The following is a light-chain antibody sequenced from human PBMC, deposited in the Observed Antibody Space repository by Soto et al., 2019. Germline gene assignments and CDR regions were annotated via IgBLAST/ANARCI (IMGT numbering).Light chain of an antibody. CDR1: QSVSSY. CDR2: DAS. J-gene: IGKJ1*01. Sequence: IVLTQSPATLSLSPWARATNYCRASQSVSSYLAWYQQKPGQAPRLLIYDASNRATGIPDRFSGSGSGTDFTLTISRLEPEDFAVYYCQQYGSSGTFGQGTDVDI. V-gene: IGKV3-20*01. CDR3: QQYGSSGT.